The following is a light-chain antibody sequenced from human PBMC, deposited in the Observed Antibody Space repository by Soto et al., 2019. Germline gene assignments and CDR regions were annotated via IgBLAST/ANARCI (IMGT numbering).Light chain of an antibody. Sequence: DIQMTQSPSSLSASVGDRVTITCRASQGISSSLAWYQQKPGKVPKLLIYAASTLQSGVPSRFSGRGSGTDFTLTISSMQHEDVATYYCQKYNNAPLTFGGGTKGDIK. CDR3: QKYNNAPLT. V-gene: IGKV1-27*01. J-gene: IGKJ4*01. CDR1: QGISSS. CDR2: AAS.